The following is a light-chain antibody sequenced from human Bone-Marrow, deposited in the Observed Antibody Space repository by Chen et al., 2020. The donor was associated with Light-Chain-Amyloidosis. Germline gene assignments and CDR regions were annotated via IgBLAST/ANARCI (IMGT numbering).Light chain of an antibody. V-gene: IGLV3-25*03. CDR3: QSADSSGTYEVR. J-gene: IGLJ2*01. Sequence: SYELPQPPSVSVSPGQTARITCSGDDLPTKYAYWYQQKPGQAPVLVIHRDTERPSGISERFSGSSAGTTATLTISGVQAEDEADDHCQSADSSGTYEVRFGRGTKLTVL. CDR1: DLPTKY. CDR2: RDT.